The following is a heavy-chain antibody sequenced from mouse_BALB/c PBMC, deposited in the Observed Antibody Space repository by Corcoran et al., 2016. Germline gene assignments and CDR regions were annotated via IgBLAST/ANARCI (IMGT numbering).Heavy chain of an antibody. CDR1: GYSITSGYY. CDR2: ISYDGSN. Sequence: DVQLQESGPGPVKPSQSLSLTCSVTGYSITSGYYWNWIRQFPGNKLEWMGYISYDGSNNYNPSLKNRISITRDTSKNQFFLKLNSVTTEDTATYYCARITTVVATPYWYFDVWGAGTTVTVSS. D-gene: IGHD1-1*01. V-gene: IGHV3-6*02. J-gene: IGHJ1*01. CDR3: ARITTVVATPYWYFDV.